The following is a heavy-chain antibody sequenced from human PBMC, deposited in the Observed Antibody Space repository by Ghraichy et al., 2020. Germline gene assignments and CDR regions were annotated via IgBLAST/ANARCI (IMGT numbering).Heavy chain of an antibody. D-gene: IGHD2/OR15-2a*01. CDR2: VRSRKDGGTI. CDR1: GFTFSTAW. CDR3: ARAVRINYYYYYVMDV. Sequence: CAASGFTFSTAWMTWVRQAPGKGLVWVGRVRSRKDGGTIDYAAPVKGRFTISRDDSKNTLYLQMNGLETEDTAVYYCARAVRINYYYYYVMDVWGQGTTVTVSS. V-gene: IGHV3-15*01. J-gene: IGHJ6*02.